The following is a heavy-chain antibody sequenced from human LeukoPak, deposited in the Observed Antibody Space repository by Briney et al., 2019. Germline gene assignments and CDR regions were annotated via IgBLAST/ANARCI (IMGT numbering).Heavy chain of an antibody. J-gene: IGHJ4*02. CDR1: GFTFSSYW. D-gene: IGHD3-22*01. V-gene: IGHV3-74*01. CDR2: INSVGSST. CDR3: ARVQYYYDSSGYSDY. Sequence: GGSPRLSCAASGFTFSSYWMHWVRQAPGKGLVWVSRINSVGSSTSYADSVKGRFTISRDNAKNTPYLQMNSLRAEDTAVYYCARVQYYYDSSGYSDYWGQGTLVTVSS.